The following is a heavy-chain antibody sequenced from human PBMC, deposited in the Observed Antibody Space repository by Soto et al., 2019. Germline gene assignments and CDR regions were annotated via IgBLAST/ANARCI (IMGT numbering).Heavy chain of an antibody. V-gene: IGHV1-18*01. Sequence: ASVKVSCKASGYTFTSYGISWVRQAPGQGLEWMGWISAYNGNTNYAQKLQGRVTMTTDTSTSTAYMELRSLRSDDTAVYYCAVVEMATIFDYCYYGMDVWGQGTTVTVSS. CDR2: ISAYNGNT. CDR3: AVVEMATIFDYCYYGMDV. D-gene: IGHD3-3*01. J-gene: IGHJ6*02. CDR1: GYTFTSYG.